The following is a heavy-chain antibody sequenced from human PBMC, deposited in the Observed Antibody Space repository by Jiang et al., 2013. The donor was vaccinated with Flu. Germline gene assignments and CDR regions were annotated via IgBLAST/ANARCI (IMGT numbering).Heavy chain of an antibody. V-gene: IGHV4-38-2*01. Sequence: SLTCAVSGYSISRWLLLGLDPAAPGKGLEWIGSIYHSGSTYYNPSLKSRVTISVDTSKNQFSLKLSSVTAADTAVYYCARSFGVVIEYYFDYWGQGTLVTVSS. CDR1: GYSISRWLL. D-gene: IGHD3-3*01. CDR3: ARSFGVVIEYYFDY. CDR2: IYHSGST. J-gene: IGHJ4*02.